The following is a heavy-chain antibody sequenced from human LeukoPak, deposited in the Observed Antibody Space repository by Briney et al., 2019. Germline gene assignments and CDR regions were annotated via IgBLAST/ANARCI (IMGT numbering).Heavy chain of an antibody. D-gene: IGHD2/OR15-2a*01. J-gene: IGHJ6*02. Sequence: PGGSLRLSCAASGFTLSGYNMNWVRQVPGKGLEWVSYISSSSSTIYYADSVKGRFTISRDNAKNTLYLQVNSLRAEDTAVYYCARELLYVYGMDVWGQGTTVTVSS. CDR2: ISSSSSTI. V-gene: IGHV3-48*04. CDR1: GFTLSGYN. CDR3: ARELLYVYGMDV.